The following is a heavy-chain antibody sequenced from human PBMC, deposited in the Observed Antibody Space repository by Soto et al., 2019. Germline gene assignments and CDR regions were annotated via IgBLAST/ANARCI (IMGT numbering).Heavy chain of an antibody. CDR1: GYTFTSYD. CDR3: ARGGAYYGSGSSVWFDP. CDR2: MNPNSGNT. D-gene: IGHD3-10*01. Sequence: QVQLVQSGAEVKKPGASVKVSCKASGYTFTSYDLNWVRQATGQGLEWMGWMNPNSGNTGYAQKFQGRVTMTRNTFISTAYMELNSLRSEDTAVYYWARGGAYYGSGSSVWFDPWGQGTLVTVSS. V-gene: IGHV1-8*01. J-gene: IGHJ5*02.